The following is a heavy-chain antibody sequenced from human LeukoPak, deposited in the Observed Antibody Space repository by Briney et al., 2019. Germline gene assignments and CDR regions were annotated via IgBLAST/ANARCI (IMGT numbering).Heavy chain of an antibody. J-gene: IGHJ6*02. V-gene: IGHV3-21*01. CDR2: ISSSSSYI. CDR3: ARDGRFLEWLSQVYYYGMDV. CDR1: GFTFSSYS. D-gene: IGHD3-3*01. Sequence: GGSLRLSCAASGFTFSSYSMNWVRQAPGKGLEWVSSISSSSSYIYYADSVKGRFTISRDNAKNSLYLQMNSLRAEDTAVYYCARDGRFLEWLSQVYYYGMDVWGQGTTVTVSS.